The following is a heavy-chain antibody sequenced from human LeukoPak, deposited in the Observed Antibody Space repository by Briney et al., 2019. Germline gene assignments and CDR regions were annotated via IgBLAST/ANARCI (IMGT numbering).Heavy chain of an antibody. V-gene: IGHV4-4*07. J-gene: IGHJ5*02. D-gene: IGHD3-10*01. CDR1: GGSISSYY. CDR2: IYTSGST. CDR3: AREALLWFGELAPWFDP. Sequence: SETLSLTCTVSGGSISSYYWSWIRQPAGKGLEWIGRIYTSGSTNYNPSLKSRVTMSADTSKNQFSLKLSSVTAADTAVYYCAREALLWFGELAPWFDPWGQGTLVTVSS.